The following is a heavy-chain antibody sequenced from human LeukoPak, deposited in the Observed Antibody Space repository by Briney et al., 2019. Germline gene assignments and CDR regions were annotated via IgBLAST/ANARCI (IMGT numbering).Heavy chain of an antibody. Sequence: GASVKVSCKSSGYTFISYGIIWVRQAPGQGLEWMGWISAYNGNTNYAQKLQGRVTMTTDTSTSTAYMELRSLRSDDTAVYYCARASVAHDAFDIWGQGTMVTVSS. CDR2: ISAYNGNT. J-gene: IGHJ3*02. CDR1: GYTFISYG. V-gene: IGHV1-18*01. D-gene: IGHD4-23*01. CDR3: ARASVAHDAFDI.